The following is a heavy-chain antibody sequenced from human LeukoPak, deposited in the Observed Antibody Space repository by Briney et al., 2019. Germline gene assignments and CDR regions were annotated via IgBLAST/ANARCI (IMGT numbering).Heavy chain of an antibody. CDR3: ARGRSYYDSSGYVAFDI. D-gene: IGHD3-22*01. CDR2: IGTAGDT. Sequence: GGSLRLSCAASGFTFSSYDMHWVRQATGKGLEWVSAIGTAGDTYYPGSVKGRFTISRENAKNSLYLQMNSLRAGDTAVYYCARGRSYYDSSGYVAFDIWGQGTMVTVSS. V-gene: IGHV3-13*01. CDR1: GFTFSSYD. J-gene: IGHJ3*02.